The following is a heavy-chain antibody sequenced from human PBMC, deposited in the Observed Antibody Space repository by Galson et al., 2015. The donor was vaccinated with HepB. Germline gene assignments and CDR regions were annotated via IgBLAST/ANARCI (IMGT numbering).Heavy chain of an antibody. CDR2: TYYRSKWYN. V-gene: IGHV6-1*01. CDR3: ARGHSSGWWGLYYGMDV. CDR1: GDSVSSNSAA. D-gene: IGHD6-19*01. Sequence: AISGDSVSSNSAAWNWIRQSPSRGLEWLGRTYYRSKWYNDYAVSVKSRITINPDTSKNQFSLQLNPVTPEDTAVYYCARGHSSGWWGLYYGMDVWGQGTTVTVSS. J-gene: IGHJ6*02.